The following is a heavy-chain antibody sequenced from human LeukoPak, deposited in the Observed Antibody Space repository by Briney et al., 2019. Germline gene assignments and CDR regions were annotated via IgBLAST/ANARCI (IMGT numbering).Heavy chain of an antibody. J-gene: IGHJ3*02. CDR1: GYSITSDD. V-gene: IGHV1-8*03. CDR2: MNPNSGNK. Sequence: ASVKVSCKASGYSITSDDINWVRQATGQGLEWMGWMNPNSGNKGYAQKFQGRFSITRDTSTNTVYMELSSLRSEDTAVYYCARADHNYWNAFDIWGQGTLATVSS. D-gene: IGHD1-1*01. CDR3: ARADHNYWNAFDI.